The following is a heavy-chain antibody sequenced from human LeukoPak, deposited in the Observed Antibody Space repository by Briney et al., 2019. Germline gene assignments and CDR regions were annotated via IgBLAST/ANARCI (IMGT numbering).Heavy chain of an antibody. D-gene: IGHD6-13*01. CDR3: AKGAGFSSSWYFDY. J-gene: IGHJ4*02. Sequence: GGSLRLACVASGFTSGVYAMSRVRQAPGKGLEWVSAFSGGGDSFYADSVRGRFSVSADKSKNILYLQMNSLRVEDTAVYSCAKGAGFSSSWYFDYWGQGTLVTVSS. V-gene: IGHV3-23*01. CDR1: GFTSGVYA. CDR2: FSGGGDS.